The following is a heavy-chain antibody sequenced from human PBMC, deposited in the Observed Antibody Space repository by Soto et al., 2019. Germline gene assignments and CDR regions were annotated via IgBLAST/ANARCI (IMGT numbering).Heavy chain of an antibody. V-gene: IGHV3-23*01. J-gene: IGHJ4*02. Sequence: EVQLLESGGGLVQPGGSLRLSCVSSGFTFDTYAISWVRQAPGKGLEWVSTVSGSGLYTYYTDSVKGRFTISRDNPRNTLYLQMNSLSHEDTAVYFCPQDLSAAPVMPLYYFDPLGPGTLVTVSS. CDR3: PQDLSAAPVMPLYYFDP. CDR1: GFTFDTYA. D-gene: IGHD2-2*01. CDR2: VSGSGLYT.